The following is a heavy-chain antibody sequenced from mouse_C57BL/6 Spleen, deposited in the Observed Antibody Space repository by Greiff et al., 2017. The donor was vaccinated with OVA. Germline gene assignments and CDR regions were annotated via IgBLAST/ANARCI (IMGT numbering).Heavy chain of an antibody. D-gene: IGHD4-1*01. CDR2: FYPGSGSI. CDR1: GYTFTEYT. Sequence: VQLQQSGAELVKPGASVKLSCKASGYTFTEYTIHWVKQRSGQGLEWIGWFYPGSGSIKYNEKFKDKATLTADKSSSTVYMELSRLTSEDSAVYCCARDEVEGGSNWDGGYFDVWGTGTTVTVSS. V-gene: IGHV1-62-2*01. CDR3: ARDEVEGGSNWDGGYFDV. J-gene: IGHJ1*03.